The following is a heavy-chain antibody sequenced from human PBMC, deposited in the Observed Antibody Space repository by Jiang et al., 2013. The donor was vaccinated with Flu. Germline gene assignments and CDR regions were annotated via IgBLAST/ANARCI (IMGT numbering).Heavy chain of an antibody. Sequence: KVSCKASGYTFTSYAMHWVRQAPGQRLEWMGWINAGNGNTKYSQKFQGRVTITRDTSASTAYMELSSLRSEDTAVYYCAREVDIAVAVQGGVFDYWGQGTLVTVSS. CDR1: GYTFTSYA. CDR2: INAGNGNT. D-gene: IGHD6-19*01. V-gene: IGHV1-3*01. J-gene: IGHJ4*02. CDR3: AREVDIAVAVQGGVFDY.